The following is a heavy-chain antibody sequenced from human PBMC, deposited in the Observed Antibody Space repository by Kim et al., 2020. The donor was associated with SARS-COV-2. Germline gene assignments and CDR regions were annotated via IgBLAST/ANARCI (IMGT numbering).Heavy chain of an antibody. D-gene: IGHD3-10*01. CDR2: WYY. CDR3: VRGNLHFDY. V-gene: IGHV6-1*01. J-gene: IGHJ4*02. Sequence: WYYEYAVSVKSRITVNPDTSKTQFSLHLNSVTPEDTAVYYCVRGNLHFDYWGQGTLVTVSS.